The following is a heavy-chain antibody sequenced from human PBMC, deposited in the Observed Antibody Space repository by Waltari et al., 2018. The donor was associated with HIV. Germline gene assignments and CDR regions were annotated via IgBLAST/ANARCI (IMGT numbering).Heavy chain of an antibody. Sequence: EVQLVESGGGLVQPGGSLRLSCAASGFTFSTYSMNWVRQAPGKGLEWVSYISSSSTTIYYADSVKGRFTISRDNAKNLLYLQMNSLRAEDTAVYYCARDKAVIQPDAFDIWGQWTMVTVSS. CDR3: ARDKAVIQPDAFDI. J-gene: IGHJ3*02. V-gene: IGHV3-48*04. D-gene: IGHD2-21*01. CDR1: GFTFSTYS. CDR2: ISSSSTTI.